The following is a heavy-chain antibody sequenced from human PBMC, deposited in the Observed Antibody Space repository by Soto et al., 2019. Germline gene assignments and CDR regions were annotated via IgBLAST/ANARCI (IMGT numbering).Heavy chain of an antibody. CDR2: IKSKTDGGTT. V-gene: IGHV3-15*01. CDR3: RVGYYYYGMDV. D-gene: IGHD1-26*01. CDR1: GFTLSNAW. Sequence: LRLSCAASGFTLSNAWMSWVRQAPGKGLEWVGRIKSKTDGGTTDYAAPVKGRFTISRDDSKNTLSLQMNNLKTEDTAVYYCRVGYYYYGMDVWGQGTTVTVSS. J-gene: IGHJ6*02.